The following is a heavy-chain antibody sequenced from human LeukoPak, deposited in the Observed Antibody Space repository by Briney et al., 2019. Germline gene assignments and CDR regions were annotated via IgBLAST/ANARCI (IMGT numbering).Heavy chain of an antibody. Sequence: ASVKVSCKASGYTFTSYDINWVRQATGQGLEWMGWMNPNSGNTSYAQKFQGRVTMTRNTSISTAYMELSSLRSEDTAVYYCARESLSGDNFDYWGQGTLVTVSS. V-gene: IGHV1-8*01. D-gene: IGHD4-17*01. J-gene: IGHJ4*02. CDR2: MNPNSGNT. CDR1: GYTFTSYD. CDR3: ARESLSGDNFDY.